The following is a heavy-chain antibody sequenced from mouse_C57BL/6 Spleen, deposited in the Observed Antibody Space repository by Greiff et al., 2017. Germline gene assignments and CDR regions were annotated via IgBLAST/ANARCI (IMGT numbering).Heavy chain of an antibody. CDR1: GYTFTDYY. CDR3: ATYAIYYGNAC. CDR2: INPNNGGT. J-gene: IGHJ4*01. Sequence: VQLQQSGPELVKPGASVKISCKASGYTFTDYYMNWVKQSHGKSLEWIGDINPNNGGTSYNQKFKGKATLTVDKSSSTAYMELRSLTSEDSAVYYCATYAIYYGNACWGQGTSVTVSS. D-gene: IGHD6-5*01. V-gene: IGHV1-26*01.